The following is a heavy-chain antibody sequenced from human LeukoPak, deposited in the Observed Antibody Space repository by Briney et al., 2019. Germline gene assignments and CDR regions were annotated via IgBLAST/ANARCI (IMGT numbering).Heavy chain of an antibody. V-gene: IGHV4-59*01. Sequence: SETLSRTCTVSGGSISSYYWSWLRQPPGKGLEWIGYIYYSGSTNYNPSLKSRVTISVDTSKNQFSLKLSSVTAADTAVYYCARVGDFCSSTSCPYYYYYMDVWGKGTTVTVSS. D-gene: IGHD2-2*01. CDR2: IYYSGST. CDR1: GGSISSYY. J-gene: IGHJ6*03. CDR3: ARVGDFCSSTSCPYYYYYMDV.